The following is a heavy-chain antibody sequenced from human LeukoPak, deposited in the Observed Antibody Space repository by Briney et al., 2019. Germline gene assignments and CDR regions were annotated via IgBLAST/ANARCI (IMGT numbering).Heavy chain of an antibody. D-gene: IGHD4-17*01. V-gene: IGHV3-30*03. J-gene: IGHJ4*02. Sequence: PGGSLRLSCAASGFTFSSYGMHWVRQAPGKRLEWVAVISYDGSNKYYADSVKGRFTISRDNAKNSVYLQMNSLRAEDTAVYYCVRVGPPMTTVSSFDYWGQGTLVTVSS. CDR2: ISYDGSNK. CDR1: GFTFSSYG. CDR3: VRVGPPMTTVSSFDY.